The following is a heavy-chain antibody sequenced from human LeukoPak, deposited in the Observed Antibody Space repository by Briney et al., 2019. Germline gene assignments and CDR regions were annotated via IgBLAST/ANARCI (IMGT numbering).Heavy chain of an antibody. CDR1: GFTFSSDA. D-gene: IGHD6-25*01. CDR3: ARDGGAAGYNWFDP. Sequence: GRSLRLSCAASGFTFSSDAMHWVRQAPGKGLEWVAVISYDGSNKYYADSVKGRFTISRDNSKNTLYLQMNSLRAEDTAVYYCARDGGAAGYNWFDPWGQGTLVTVSS. CDR2: ISYDGSNK. J-gene: IGHJ5*02. V-gene: IGHV3-30-3*01.